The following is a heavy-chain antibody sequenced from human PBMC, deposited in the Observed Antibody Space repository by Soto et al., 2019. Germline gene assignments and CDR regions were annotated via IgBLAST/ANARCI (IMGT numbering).Heavy chain of an antibody. J-gene: IGHJ5*02. Sequence: ASVKVSCKASGYTFTRYTVNWVRQAPGQRLEWMGWINPDNGNTKSSQKFQDRVIITRDTSASTAYMDLSSLRSEDTAVYYCARGIATGQLDPWGQGTLVTVSS. D-gene: IGHD2-15*01. CDR2: INPDNGNT. CDR3: ARGIATGQLDP. CDR1: GYTFTRYT. V-gene: IGHV1-3*01.